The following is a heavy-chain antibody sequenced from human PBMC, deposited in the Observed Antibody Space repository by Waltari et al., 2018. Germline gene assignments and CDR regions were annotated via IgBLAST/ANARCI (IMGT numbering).Heavy chain of an antibody. CDR3: ARHPAMTIMLWYFDL. J-gene: IGHJ2*01. CDR1: GGSISSSIYY. D-gene: IGHD2-8*01. V-gene: IGHV4-39*01. CDR2: IYYRGST. Sequence: QLQLQESGPGLVKPSETLSLPSTVSGGSISSSIYYWGWIRQPPGKGLEWIVSIYYRGSTYYNPSLKSRVTISVDTSKNQFSLKLSSVTAADTAVYYCARHPAMTIMLWYFDLWGRGTLVTVSS.